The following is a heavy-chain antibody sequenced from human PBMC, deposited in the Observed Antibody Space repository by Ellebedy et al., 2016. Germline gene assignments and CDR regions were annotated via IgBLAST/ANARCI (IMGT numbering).Heavy chain of an antibody. CDR3: ARVGDGYNESPYYYGMDV. Sequence: SETLSLXXAVYGGSFSGYYWSWIRQPPGKGLEWIGEINHSGSTNYNPSLKSRVTISVDTSKNQFSLKLSSVTAADTAVYYCARVGDGYNESPYYYGMDVWGQGTTVTVSS. CDR2: INHSGST. CDR1: GGSFSGYY. D-gene: IGHD5-24*01. V-gene: IGHV4-34*01. J-gene: IGHJ6*02.